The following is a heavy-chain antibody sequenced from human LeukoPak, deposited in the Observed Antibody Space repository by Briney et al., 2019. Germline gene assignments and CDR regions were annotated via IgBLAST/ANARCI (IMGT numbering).Heavy chain of an antibody. CDR2: IYTSGST. CDR3: ARDIRTGAAAGQYYFDY. V-gene: IGHV4-61*02. J-gene: IGHJ4*02. D-gene: IGHD6-13*01. Sequence: SETLSLTCTVSGGSISSGSYYWSWIRQPAGKGLEWIGRIYTSGSTNYNPSLKSRVTISVDTSKNQFSLKLSSVTAADTAVYYCARDIRTGAAAGQYYFDYWGQGTLVTVSS. CDR1: GGSISSGSYY.